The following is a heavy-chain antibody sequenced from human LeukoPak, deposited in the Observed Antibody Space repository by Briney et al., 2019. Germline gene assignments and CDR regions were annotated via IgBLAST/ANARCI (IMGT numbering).Heavy chain of an antibody. Sequence: GGSLRLSCMVSGFTLSSYEMSWIRQAPGKGLEWVSSIEYGESTTHYADSVRGRFTISRDNYKNTLYLEMNSLRAEDTAVYYCAKDIGSYYDYWGQGILVTVSS. J-gene: IGHJ4*02. V-gene: IGHV3-23*01. CDR1: GFTLSSYE. D-gene: IGHD3-10*01. CDR2: IEYGESTT. CDR3: AKDIGSYYDY.